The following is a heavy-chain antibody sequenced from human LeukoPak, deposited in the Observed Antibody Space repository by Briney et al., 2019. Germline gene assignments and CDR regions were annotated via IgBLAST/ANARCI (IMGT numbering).Heavy chain of an antibody. CDR1: GYTLTELS. V-gene: IGHV1-24*01. CDR3: ARVSYRGIAAAAMLY. Sequence: ASVKVSCKVSGYTLTELSMHWVRQAPGKGLEWMGGFDPEDGETIYAQKFQGRVTMTEDTSTDTAYMELSSLRAEDTAVYYCARVSYRGIAAAAMLYWGQGTLVTVSS. D-gene: IGHD6-13*01. CDR2: FDPEDGET. J-gene: IGHJ4*02.